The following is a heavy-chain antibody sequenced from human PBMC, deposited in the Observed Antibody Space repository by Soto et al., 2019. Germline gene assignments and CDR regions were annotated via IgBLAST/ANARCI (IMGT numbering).Heavy chain of an antibody. J-gene: IGHJ4*02. Sequence: GGSLRLSCAVSGLTYMKYAMSWVRQAPGKGLVWVSRTNSDGSDTSYADSVKGRFTISRDNAKNTLYLQMNSLRAEDTAVYYCARDRGWSLFDYWGQGTLVTVSS. V-gene: IGHV3-74*01. CDR3: ARDRGWSLFDY. CDR2: TNSDGSDT. CDR1: GLTYMKYA. D-gene: IGHD6-19*01.